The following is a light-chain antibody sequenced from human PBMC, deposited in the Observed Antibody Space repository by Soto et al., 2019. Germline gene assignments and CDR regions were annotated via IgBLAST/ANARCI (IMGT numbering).Light chain of an antibody. CDR2: DAS. Sequence: VLTQSPASLSLSPGERATLSCRAGQSVSDYLAWYQQKPGQPPRLLFFDASNRATGVPARFSAGGSGTDFTLTITSLQSEDFAVYYCQQYNFWPLTFGGGTKV. CDR1: QSVSDY. CDR3: QQYNFWPLT. J-gene: IGKJ4*01. V-gene: IGKV3-11*01.